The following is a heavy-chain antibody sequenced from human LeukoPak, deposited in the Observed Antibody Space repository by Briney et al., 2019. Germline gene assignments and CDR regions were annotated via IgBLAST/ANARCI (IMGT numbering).Heavy chain of an antibody. CDR3: ASRGGGVVPAAPYYFDY. CDR2: IIPIFGTA. J-gene: IGHJ4*02. V-gene: IGHV1-69*06. Sequence: ASVKVSCKASGCTFSSYAISWVRQAPGQGLEWMGGIIPIFGTANYAQKFQGRVTITADKSTSTAYMELSRLRSEDTAVYYCASRGGGVVPAAPYYFDYWGQGTLVTVSS. D-gene: IGHD2-2*01. CDR1: GCTFSSYA.